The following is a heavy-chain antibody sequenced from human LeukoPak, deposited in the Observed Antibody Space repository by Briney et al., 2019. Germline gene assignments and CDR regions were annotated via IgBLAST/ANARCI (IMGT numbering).Heavy chain of an antibody. D-gene: IGHD3-9*01. CDR1: GFTFSSYA. CDR3: ARESYDSLTGYHITYYFDY. CDR2: ISYEGSNK. V-gene: IGHV3-30-3*01. Sequence: GGSLRLSCAASGFTFSSYAMLWVRQAPGKGLEWVAVISYEGSNKYYADSVKGRFTISRDNSKNTLYLQMNSLRAEDTAVYYCARESYDSLTGYHITYYFDYWGQGTLVTVSS. J-gene: IGHJ4*02.